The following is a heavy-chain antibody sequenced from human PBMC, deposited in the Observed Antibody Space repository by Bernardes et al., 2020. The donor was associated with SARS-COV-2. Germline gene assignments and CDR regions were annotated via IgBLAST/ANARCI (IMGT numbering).Heavy chain of an antibody. Sequence: GGSLRLSCAASGFIFSDYAMHWVRQAPGKGLEWVALISHDGGHKYYAESVRGRFTVSRDNSKNTLYLQMNSLRAEDTAIYYCAKGSFGVELLHAFDIWGQGTMVTVSS. D-gene: IGHD3-3*01. CDR2: ISHDGGHK. CDR3: AKGSFGVELLHAFDI. J-gene: IGHJ3*02. CDR1: GFIFSDYA. V-gene: IGHV3-30*18.